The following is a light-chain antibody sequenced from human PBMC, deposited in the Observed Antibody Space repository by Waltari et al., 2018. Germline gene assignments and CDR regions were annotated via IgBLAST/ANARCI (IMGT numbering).Light chain of an antibody. CDR3: AAWDDSLGGPL. CDR1: SSTTENSS. Sequence: QSGLTQPPSASGTPGQRVTIPCSGRSSTTENSSVNWYQQLPGTAAKLLIYSNKQRPSGVPDRFSGSKSGTSASLAISGLQSDDEGDYYCAAWDDSLGGPLFGGGTELTVL. J-gene: IGLJ2*01. V-gene: IGLV1-44*01. CDR2: SNK.